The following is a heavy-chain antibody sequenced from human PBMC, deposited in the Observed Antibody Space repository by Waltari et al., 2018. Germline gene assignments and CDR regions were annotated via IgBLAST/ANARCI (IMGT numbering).Heavy chain of an antibody. CDR3: ARTELRIAAAGHGDFDL. Sequence: QLQLQESGPGLVKPSETLSLTCTVSGGSISSSSYYWGWIRQPPGKGLEWIGSIYYSGSTYYNPSLKSRVTISVDTSKNQFSLKLSSVTAADTAVYYCARTELRIAAAGHGDFDLWGRGTLVTVSS. D-gene: IGHD6-13*01. CDR1: GGSISSSSYY. J-gene: IGHJ2*01. CDR2: IYYSGST. V-gene: IGHV4-39*07.